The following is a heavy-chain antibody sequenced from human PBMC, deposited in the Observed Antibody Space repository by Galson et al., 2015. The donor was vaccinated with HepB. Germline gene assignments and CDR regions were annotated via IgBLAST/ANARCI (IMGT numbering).Heavy chain of an antibody. CDR2: IIPLFGSA. CDR1: GVTFSSYA. CDR3: ARQHDSSGYYAY. D-gene: IGHD3-22*01. V-gene: IGHV1-69*01. J-gene: IGHJ4*02. Sequence: VKVSCKASGVTFSSYAISWLRQAPGQGLEWMGGIIPLFGSANYAQRFQGRVTITADEPTSTTYMELSSLRSEDTALYYCARQHDSSGYYAYWGQGTLVTVSS.